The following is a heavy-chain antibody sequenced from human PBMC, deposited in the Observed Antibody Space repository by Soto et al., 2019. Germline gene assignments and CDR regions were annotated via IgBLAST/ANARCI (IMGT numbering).Heavy chain of an antibody. CDR2: IFDTGDTT. D-gene: IGHD3-16*01. V-gene: IGHV3-23*01. CDR1: GFPFSTYA. CDR3: ARGGKIWHGFEY. Sequence: PRGSLRLSCTPSGFPFSTYAFSWVRPAPGKGLEWVSPIFDTGDTTYYADSVRGRFTISRDNSKNTLSMQMNSLRVEDTAVYYCARGGKIWHGFEYWGQGTVVTVSS. J-gene: IGHJ4*02.